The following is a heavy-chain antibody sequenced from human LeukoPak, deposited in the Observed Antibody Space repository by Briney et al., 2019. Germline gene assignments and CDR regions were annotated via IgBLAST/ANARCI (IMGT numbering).Heavy chain of an antibody. CDR2: IIPIFGTA. J-gene: IGHJ3*02. V-gene: IGHV1-69*01. CDR1: GGTFSSYA. Sequence: SVXVSCKASGGTFSSYAISWVRQAPGQGLEWMGGIIPIFGTANYAQKFQGRVTITADESKRTAYMEVSRLRAEETAVYYCASPTRNYDFWSGYFAFDIWGQGTMVTVSS. CDR3: ASPTRNYDFWSGYFAFDI. D-gene: IGHD3-3*01.